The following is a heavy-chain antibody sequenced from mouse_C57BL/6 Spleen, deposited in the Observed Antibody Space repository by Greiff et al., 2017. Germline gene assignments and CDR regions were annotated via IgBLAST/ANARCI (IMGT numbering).Heavy chain of an antibody. CDR1: GFTFSDYG. D-gene: IGHD1-1*01. CDR2: ISNLAYSI. J-gene: IGHJ3*01. CDR3: ARHDLLLPFAY. Sequence: EVQRVESGGGLVQPGGSLKLSCAASGFTFSDYGMAWVRQAPRKGPEWVAFISNLAYSIYYADTVTGRFTISRENAKNTLYLEMSSLRSEDTAMYYCARHDLLLPFAYWGQGTLVTVSA. V-gene: IGHV5-15*01.